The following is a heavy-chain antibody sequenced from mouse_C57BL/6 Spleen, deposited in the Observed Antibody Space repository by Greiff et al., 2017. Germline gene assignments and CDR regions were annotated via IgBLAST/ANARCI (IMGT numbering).Heavy chain of an antibody. J-gene: IGHJ2*01. D-gene: IGHD2-1*01. CDR2: ISDGGSYT. Sequence: EVMLVESGGGLVKPGGSLKLSCAASGFTFSSYAMSWVRQTPEKRLEWVATISDGGSYTYYPDNVKGRFTISRDNAKNNLYLQMSHLKSEDTAMYYCARAGGNLVDTFDYWGQGTTLTVSS. CDR1: GFTFSSYA. V-gene: IGHV5-4*03. CDR3: ARAGGNLVDTFDY.